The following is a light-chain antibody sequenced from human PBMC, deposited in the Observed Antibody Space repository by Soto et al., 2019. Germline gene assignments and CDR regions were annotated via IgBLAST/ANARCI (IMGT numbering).Light chain of an antibody. Sequence: DIQMTQSPSSLSASVGDRVTITCRASQGVSAYLLWYQQRQGTAPKLLLYAAPNLVSGFPSRFSGGGSGTNFTLTISSLEPEDLETCCSQQRSNTLHIFCQGTK. CDR3: QQRSNTLHI. V-gene: IGKV1-39*01. CDR1: QGVSAY. J-gene: IGKJ2*01. CDR2: AAP.